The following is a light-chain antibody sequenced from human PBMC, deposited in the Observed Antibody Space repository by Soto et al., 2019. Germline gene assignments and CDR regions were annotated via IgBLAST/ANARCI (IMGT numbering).Light chain of an antibody. V-gene: IGKV3-20*01. J-gene: IGKJ3*01. Sequence: EIELTQSPGTLSLSPGERATLSCRASQSVSSSYLAWYQQKPGQAPRLLIYGASSRATGIPDRFSGSGSGTDFTLTISRLEPEDFAVYYFQQYGSSSFTFGPGTKVDIK. CDR3: QQYGSSSFT. CDR2: GAS. CDR1: QSVSSSY.